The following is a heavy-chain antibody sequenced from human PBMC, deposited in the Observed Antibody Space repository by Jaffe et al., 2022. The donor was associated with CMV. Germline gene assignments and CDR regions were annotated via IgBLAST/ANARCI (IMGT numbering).Heavy chain of an antibody. J-gene: IGHJ6*02. CDR2: IYYSGST. D-gene: IGHD3-10*01. V-gene: IGHV4-61*01. CDR1: GGSVSSGSYY. Sequence: QVQLQESGPGLVKPSETLSLTCTVSGGSVSSGSYYWSWIRQPPGKGLEWIGYIYYSGSTNYNPSLKSRVTISVDTSKNQFSLKLSSVTAADTAVYYCARDRGDGYNNYRSHSEYGMDVWGQGTTVTVSS. CDR3: ARDRGDGYNNYRSHSEYGMDV.